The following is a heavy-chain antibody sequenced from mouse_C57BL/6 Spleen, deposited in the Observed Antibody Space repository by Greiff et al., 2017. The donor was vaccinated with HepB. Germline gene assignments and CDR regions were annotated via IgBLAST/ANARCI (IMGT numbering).Heavy chain of an antibody. CDR3: AREDYGSRDFDY. J-gene: IGHJ2*01. CDR2: IHPNSGST. Sequence: QVQLQQPGAELVKPGASVKLSCKASGYTFTSYWMHWVKQRPGQGLEWIGMIHPNSGSTNYNEKFKSKATLTVDKSSSTAYMHLSSLTSEDSAVYYCAREDYGSRDFDYWGQGTTLTVSS. V-gene: IGHV1-64*01. CDR1: GYTFTSYW. D-gene: IGHD1-1*01.